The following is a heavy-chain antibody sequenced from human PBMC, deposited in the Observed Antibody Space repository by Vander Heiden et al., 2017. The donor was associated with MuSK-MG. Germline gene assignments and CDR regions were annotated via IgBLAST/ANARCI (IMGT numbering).Heavy chain of an antibody. D-gene: IGHD6-19*01. CDR3: ARDSQGLDPYYYYGMDV. J-gene: IGHJ6*02. CDR1: GFTFSSYA. Sequence: QVQLVESGGGVVQPGRSLRLSCAASGFTFSSYAMHWVRQAPGKGLEWVAVISYDGSNKYYADSVKGRVTISRDNSKNTLYLQMNSLRAEDTAVYYCARDSQGLDPYYYYGMDVWGQGTTVTVSS. CDR2: ISYDGSNK. V-gene: IGHV3-30*01.